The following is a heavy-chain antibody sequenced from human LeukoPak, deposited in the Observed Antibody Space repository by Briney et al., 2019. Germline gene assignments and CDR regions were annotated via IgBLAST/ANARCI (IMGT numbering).Heavy chain of an antibody. CDR2: INWNGGST. J-gene: IGHJ5*02. CDR1: GFTFDDYG. Sequence: GGSLRLSCAPSGFTFDDYGMSWVRQAPGKGLEWVSGINWNGGSTGYADSVKGRFTISRDNAKNSLYLQMNSLRAEDTAVYYCAKRDDYLGWFDPWGQGTLVTVSS. V-gene: IGHV3-20*04. D-gene: IGHD3-16*01. CDR3: AKRDDYLGWFDP.